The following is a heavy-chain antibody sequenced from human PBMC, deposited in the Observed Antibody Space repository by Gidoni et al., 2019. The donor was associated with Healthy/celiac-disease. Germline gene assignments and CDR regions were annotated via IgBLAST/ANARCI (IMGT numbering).Heavy chain of an antibody. D-gene: IGHD6-13*01. CDR2: ISGSGGST. V-gene: IGHV3-23*01. J-gene: IGHJ4*02. CDR3: ARCVYSSRAIENDY. CDR1: GFTFSSYA. Sequence: EVQLLESGGGLVQPGGSLRLSCAASGFTFSSYAMSWVRQAPGKGLEWVSAISGSGGSTYYADSVKGRFTISRDNSKNTLYLQMNSLRAEDTAVYYCARCVYSSRAIENDYWGQGTLVTVSS.